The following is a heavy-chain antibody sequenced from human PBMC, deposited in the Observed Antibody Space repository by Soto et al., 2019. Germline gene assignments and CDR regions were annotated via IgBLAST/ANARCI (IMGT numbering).Heavy chain of an antibody. Sequence: LRLSCAASGFTFSSYGMHWVRQAPGKGLEWVAVISYDGSNKYYADSVKGRFTISRDNSKNTLYLQMNSLRAEDTAVYYCAKDGPIVATRTFCDYWGQGTLVTVSS. D-gene: IGHD5-12*01. CDR3: AKDGPIVATRTFCDY. V-gene: IGHV3-30*18. J-gene: IGHJ4*02. CDR2: ISYDGSNK. CDR1: GFTFSSYG.